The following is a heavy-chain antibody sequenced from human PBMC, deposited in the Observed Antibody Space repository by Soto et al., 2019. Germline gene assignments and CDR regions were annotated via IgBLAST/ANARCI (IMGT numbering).Heavy chain of an antibody. D-gene: IGHD2-2*01. CDR2: IIPIPGTA. V-gene: IGHV1-69*01. Sequence: QVQLVQSGAEVKKPGSSVKVSCKASGGTFGSYAISWVRQAPGQGLEWMGGIIPIPGTANYAQKFQGRVTIAADDSTSTAYMALSSLRSEDTAVYYCARSQGSSTSLEFYYYYYYGMDVWGQGTTVTVSS. CDR3: ARSQGSSTSLEFYYYYYYGMDV. J-gene: IGHJ6*02. CDR1: GGTFGSYA.